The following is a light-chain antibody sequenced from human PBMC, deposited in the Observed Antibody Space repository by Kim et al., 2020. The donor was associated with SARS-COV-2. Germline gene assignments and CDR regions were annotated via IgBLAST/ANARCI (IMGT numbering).Light chain of an antibody. CDR1: SSNVGSNN. CDR2: SNN. Sequence: QSVLTQPPSASGTPGQRVTISCAGGSSNVGSNNVNWFQQLPGAAPKLLIHSNNQRPSGVPGRFSGSKSGTSASLAISGHQSEDEADYYCGAWDDGLSGWVFGGGPQLTVL. CDR3: GAWDDGLSGWV. V-gene: IGLV1-44*01. J-gene: IGLJ3*02.